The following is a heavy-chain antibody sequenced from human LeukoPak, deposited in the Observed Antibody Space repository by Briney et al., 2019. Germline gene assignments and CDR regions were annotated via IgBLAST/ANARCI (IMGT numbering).Heavy chain of an antibody. V-gene: IGHV3-23*01. Sequence: GGSLRLSCAASGFTFSNYAMSWVRQAPGKGLEWVSTISGNGGSAYYADSVKGRFTISRDNSKNTLYLQMNSLRAEDTAVYYCARDRPTDFWSGYYTGIGFDYWGQGTLVTVSS. CDR2: ISGNGGSA. CDR3: ARDRPTDFWSGYYTGIGFDY. D-gene: IGHD3-3*01. CDR1: GFTFSNYA. J-gene: IGHJ4*02.